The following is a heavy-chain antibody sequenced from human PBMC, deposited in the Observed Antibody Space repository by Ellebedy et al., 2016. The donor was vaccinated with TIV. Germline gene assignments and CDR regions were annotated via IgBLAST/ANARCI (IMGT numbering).Heavy chain of an antibody. Sequence: GESLKISCAASGFAFSRYGMHWVRQAPGKGLEWVAVMSYDGSNKYFADSVKGRFTISRDSSRNTLYLQMNSLRAEDTAVYYCSRGIAAVMYWGQGTLVTVSS. D-gene: IGHD6-13*01. CDR3: SRGIAAVMY. J-gene: IGHJ4*02. V-gene: IGHV3-30*03. CDR1: GFAFSRYG. CDR2: MSYDGSNK.